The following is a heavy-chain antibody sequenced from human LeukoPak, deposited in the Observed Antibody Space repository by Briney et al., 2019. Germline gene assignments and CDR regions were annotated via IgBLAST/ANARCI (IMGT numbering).Heavy chain of an antibody. CDR2: ISSSGGTT. J-gene: IGHJ4*02. V-gene: IGHV3-23*01. CDR1: GFTFSNYA. D-gene: IGHD6-19*01. Sequence: GGSLRLSCAASGFTFSNYAMSWVRQAPGKGLEWDSTISSSGGTTYYADSVKGRFTISRDNSKNTLYLQLNSLRAEDTAVYYCAKDERPGYSSGWSFDYWGQGTLVTVSS. CDR3: AKDERPGYSSGWSFDY.